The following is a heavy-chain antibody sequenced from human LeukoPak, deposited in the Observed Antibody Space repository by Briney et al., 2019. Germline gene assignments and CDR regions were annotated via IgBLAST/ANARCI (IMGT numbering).Heavy chain of an antibody. CDR2: ISGSGGTT. D-gene: IGHD4-17*01. Sequence: GGSLRLSCVASGFTFSSYAMTWVRQAPGKGLEWVSAISGSGGTTYHADSVKGRFTISRDNSKNTLYLQMNSLRAEDTAVYYCAKENYGDSTGGWFQHWGQGTLVTVSS. J-gene: IGHJ1*01. V-gene: IGHV3-23*01. CDR1: GFTFSSYA. CDR3: AKENYGDSTGGWFQH.